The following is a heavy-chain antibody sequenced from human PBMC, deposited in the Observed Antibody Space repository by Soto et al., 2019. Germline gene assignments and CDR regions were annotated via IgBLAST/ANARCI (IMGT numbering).Heavy chain of an antibody. Sequence: GDSLKIACNESGDMFINYWISWVRQMPGKGLEWMGNIDPSDSYTNYSPSFQGHVTISADKSIGTVYLQWSSLKASDTAMYYCATHLWSRGWFDPWGQGTLVTVSS. CDR3: ATHLWSRGWFDP. J-gene: IGHJ5*02. CDR1: GDMFINYW. V-gene: IGHV5-10-1*01. CDR2: IDPSDSYT. D-gene: IGHD3-10*01.